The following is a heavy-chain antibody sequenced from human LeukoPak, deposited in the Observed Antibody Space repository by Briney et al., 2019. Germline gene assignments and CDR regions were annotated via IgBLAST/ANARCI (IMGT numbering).Heavy chain of an antibody. D-gene: IGHD6-13*01. CDR2: ISGSGGST. CDR3: ARRTGSSWSSFDY. J-gene: IGHJ4*02. Sequence: GGSLRLSCAASGFTFHNNGMSWVRQAPGKGLEWVSAISGSGGSTYYADSVKGRFTISRDNSKNTLYLQLNSLRAEDTAVYYCARRTGSSWSSFDYWGQGTLVTVSS. CDR1: GFTFHNNG. V-gene: IGHV3-23*01.